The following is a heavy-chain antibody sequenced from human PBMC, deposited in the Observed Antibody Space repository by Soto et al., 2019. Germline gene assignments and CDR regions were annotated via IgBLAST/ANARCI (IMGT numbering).Heavy chain of an antibody. CDR1: GYTFTSYY. Sequence: QVQLVQSGAEVKKPGASVKVSCKASGYTFTSYYMHWVRQAPGQGLEWMGIINPSGGSTSYAQKFQGRVTMTRDTSTSTVYMELSSLRSDDTAVYYCARAPYYYDSSGYYYQYYFDYWGQGTLVTVSS. CDR3: ARAPYYYDSSGYYYQYYFDY. J-gene: IGHJ4*02. D-gene: IGHD3-22*01. CDR2: INPSGGST. V-gene: IGHV1-46*01.